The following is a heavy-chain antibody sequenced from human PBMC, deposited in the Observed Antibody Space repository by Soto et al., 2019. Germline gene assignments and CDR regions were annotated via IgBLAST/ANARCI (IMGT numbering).Heavy chain of an antibody. Sequence: GGSLRLSCAASGFTFSSYAMSWVRQAPGKGLEWVSAISGSGGSTYYADSVKGRFTISRDNSKNTLYLQMNSLRAEDTAVYYCVKARADYYDSSGYCPFDYWGQGTLVTVSS. J-gene: IGHJ4*02. V-gene: IGHV3-23*01. CDR2: ISGSGGST. CDR3: VKARADYYDSSGYCPFDY. D-gene: IGHD3-22*01. CDR1: GFTFSSYA.